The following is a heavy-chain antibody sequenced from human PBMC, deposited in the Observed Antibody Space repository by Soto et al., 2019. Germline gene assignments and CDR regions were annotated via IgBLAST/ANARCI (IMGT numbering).Heavy chain of an antibody. V-gene: IGHV4-34*01. J-gene: IGHJ6*02. CDR3: AGFPGRYQLPQQGDYGMDV. D-gene: IGHD2-2*01. CDR1: GWSFSGYY. CDR2: INHSGST. Sequence: EALSLTCTVYGWSFSGYYWRWIRQPPGKGLEWIGEINHSGSTNYNPSLKSRVTISVDTSKNQFSLKLSSVTAADTAVYYCAGFPGRYQLPQQGDYGMDVWGQGTTVT.